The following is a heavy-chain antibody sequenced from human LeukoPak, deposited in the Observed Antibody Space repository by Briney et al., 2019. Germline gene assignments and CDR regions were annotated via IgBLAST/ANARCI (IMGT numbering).Heavy chain of an antibody. V-gene: IGHV4-38-2*02. CDR2: IYHSGST. CDR1: GYSISSGYY. Sequence: AETLSLTCTVSGYSISSGYYWGWIRQPPGKGLEWIGSIYHSGSTYYNPSLKSRVTISVDTSKNQFSLKLSSVTAADTAVYYCARELDRQQLPLRYRYYYMDVWGKGTTVTVSS. J-gene: IGHJ6*03. CDR3: ARELDRQQLPLRYRYYYMDV. D-gene: IGHD6-13*01.